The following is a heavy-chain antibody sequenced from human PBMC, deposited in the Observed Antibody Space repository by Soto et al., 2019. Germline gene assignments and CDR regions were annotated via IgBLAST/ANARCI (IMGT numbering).Heavy chain of an antibody. D-gene: IGHD1-26*01. V-gene: IGHV1-2*02. Sequence: QVQLMQSGAEVKKSGASVKVSCKASGYTFTGHYIHWVRQAPGQGPGWVGEIGPDRGVTRYAEKFHGRVTMTRDTSITTVYMELSNLSPDDTAVYCCGRGRSGELGGFYWGQGTLVTV. CDR1: GYTFTGHY. CDR3: GRGRSGELGGFY. CDR2: IGPDRGVT. J-gene: IGHJ4*02.